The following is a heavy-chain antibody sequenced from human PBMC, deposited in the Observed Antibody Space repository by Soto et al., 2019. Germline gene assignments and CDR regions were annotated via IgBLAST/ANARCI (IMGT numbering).Heavy chain of an antibody. D-gene: IGHD2-2*01. V-gene: IGHV3-30*18. Sequence: QVQLVESGGGVVQPGRSLRLSCAASGFTFSSYGMHWVRQAPGKGLEWVAVISYDGSNKYYADYVKGRFTISRDNSKNTLYLQMNSLSAEDTAVYYGAKDFYLCSSSSCYVKDSGCDYWGQGTLVTVSS. CDR1: GFTFSSYG. CDR3: AKDFYLCSSSSCYVKDSGCDY. CDR2: ISYDGSNK. J-gene: IGHJ4*02.